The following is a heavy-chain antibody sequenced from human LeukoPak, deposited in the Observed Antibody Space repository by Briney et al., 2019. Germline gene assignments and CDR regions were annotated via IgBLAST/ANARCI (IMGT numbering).Heavy chain of an antibody. Sequence: GGSLRLSCAASGFTFSSYGMSWVRQAPGKGLEWVSAISGSGGSTYYADSVKGRFTISRDNSKNTLYLQMNSLRAEDTAVYYCAKATKYYYDSSGYYYPMGAFDIWGQGTMVTVSS. D-gene: IGHD3-22*01. CDR1: GFTFSSYG. J-gene: IGHJ3*02. V-gene: IGHV3-23*01. CDR3: AKATKYYYDSSGYYYPMGAFDI. CDR2: ISGSGGST.